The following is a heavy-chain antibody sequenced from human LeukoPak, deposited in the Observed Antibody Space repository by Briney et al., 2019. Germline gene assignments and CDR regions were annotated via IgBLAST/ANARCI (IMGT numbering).Heavy chain of an antibody. CDR3: ARSPPLREQLVTPTYYFDY. J-gene: IGHJ4*02. D-gene: IGHD6-13*01. Sequence: GGSLRLSCAASGFTVSSNYMSWVRQAPGKGLEWVSVIYSGGSTYYADSVKGRFTISRDNSKNTLYLQMNSLRAEDTAVYYCARSPPLREQLVTPTYYFDYWGQGTLVTVSS. V-gene: IGHV3-66*01. CDR1: GFTVSSNY. CDR2: IYSGGST.